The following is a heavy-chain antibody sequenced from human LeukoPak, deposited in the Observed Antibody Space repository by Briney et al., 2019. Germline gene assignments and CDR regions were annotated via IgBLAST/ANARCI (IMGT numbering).Heavy chain of an antibody. CDR3: AKVAVTMIPNWFDP. D-gene: IGHD3-22*01. V-gene: IGHV3-7*03. CDR2: INSDGSEG. J-gene: IGHJ5*02. CDR1: GFTFSGFW. Sequence: GGSLRLSCAVSGFTFSGFWMSWSRQAPGKGLEWVASINSDGSEGYYADVVKGRFTISRDDAKNSLYLQINSLRAEDTAVYYCAKVAVTMIPNWFDPWGQGTLVTVSS.